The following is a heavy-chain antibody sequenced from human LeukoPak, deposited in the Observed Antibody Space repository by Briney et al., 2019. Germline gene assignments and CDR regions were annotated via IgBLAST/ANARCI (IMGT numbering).Heavy chain of an antibody. J-gene: IGHJ4*02. D-gene: IGHD3-22*01. Sequence: GEALRISCKGSGYSFTSYWIGWVRQMPGKGLEWMGIIYPGDSDTRYSPSFQGQVTISADKSISTAYLQWSSLMASDTAMYYCARHLSGYYDSSGYYSGGYYFDYWGQGTLVTVSS. CDR2: IYPGDSDT. CDR3: ARHLSGYYDSSGYYSGGYYFDY. CDR1: GYSFTSYW. V-gene: IGHV5-51*01.